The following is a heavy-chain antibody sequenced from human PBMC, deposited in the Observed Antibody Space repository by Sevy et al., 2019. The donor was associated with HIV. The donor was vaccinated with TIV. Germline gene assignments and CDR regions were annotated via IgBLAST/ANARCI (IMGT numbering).Heavy chain of an antibody. D-gene: IGHD1-7*01. CDR1: GGTFRNYA. Sequence: ASVKVSCKASGGTFRNYAINWVRQAPGQGLEWMGAIIPIFGTTNYAQKFQGRLTITADGSTKTDYMELSSLRSEDTAIYYCAKSGGYNWNYFYFDYWGQGALVTVSS. CDR3: AKSGGYNWNYFYFDY. CDR2: IIPIFGTT. J-gene: IGHJ4*02. V-gene: IGHV1-69*13.